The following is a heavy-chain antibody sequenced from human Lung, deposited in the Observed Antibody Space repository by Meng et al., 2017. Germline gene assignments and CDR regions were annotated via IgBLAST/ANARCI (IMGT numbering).Heavy chain of an antibody. CDR2: ISYDGSNK. Sequence: GGSLRLSCAASGFTFSSYAMHWVRQAPGKGLEWVAVISYDGSNKYYADSVKGRFTISRDNSKNTLYLQMNSLRAEDTAVYYCAREHGGGGSCYALSGRYYFDYWGQGTLVTVSS. D-gene: IGHD2-15*01. J-gene: IGHJ4*02. V-gene: IGHV3-30*01. CDR3: AREHGGGGSCYALSGRYYFDY. CDR1: GFTFSSYA.